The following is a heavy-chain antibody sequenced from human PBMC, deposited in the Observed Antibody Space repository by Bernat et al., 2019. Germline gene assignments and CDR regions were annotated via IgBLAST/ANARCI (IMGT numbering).Heavy chain of an antibody. J-gene: IGHJ3*02. CDR3: TTFGGI. D-gene: IGHD3-16*01. CDR2: IKSKTDGGTI. CDR1: EFTFSSAW. Sequence: EVQLVESGGGLIRPGGSLRLSCEASEFTFSSAWMSWVRQAPGKGLEWVARIKSKTDGGTIEYAAPVKVRFTISRDESRSTVYLQMNSLKTEDTALYYCTTFGGIWGQGTMVTVSS. V-gene: IGHV3-15*01.